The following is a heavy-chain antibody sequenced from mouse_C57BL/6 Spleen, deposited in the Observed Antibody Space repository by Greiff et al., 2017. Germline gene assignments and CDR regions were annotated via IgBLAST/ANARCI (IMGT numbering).Heavy chain of an antibody. J-gene: IGHJ2*01. D-gene: IGHD2-3*01. Sequence: QVTLKVCGPGILQSSQTLSLTCSFSGFSLSTSGMGVSWIRQPSGKGLEWLAHIYWDDDKRYNPSLKSRLTISKDTSRNQVFLKITSVDTADTATYYCARGPREGQTIYDGYYPYFDYWGQGTTLTVSS. CDR3: ARGPREGQTIYDGYYPYFDY. V-gene: IGHV8-12*01. CDR1: GFSLSTSGMG. CDR2: IYWDDDK.